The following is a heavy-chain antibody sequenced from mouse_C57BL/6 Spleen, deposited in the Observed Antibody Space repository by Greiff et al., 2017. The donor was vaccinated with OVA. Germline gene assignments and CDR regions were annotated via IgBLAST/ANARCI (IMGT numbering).Heavy chain of an antibody. CDR3: AREVGRYFDY. J-gene: IGHJ2*01. D-gene: IGHD4-1*01. Sequence: QVQLQQSGAELVKPGASVKLSCKASGYTFTSYWMHWVKQRPGQGLEWIGMIHPNSGSTNYNEKFKSKATLTVDKSSSTAYMQLSSLTSEDSAVYYCAREVGRYFDYWGQGTTLTVSS. CDR1: GYTFTSYW. V-gene: IGHV1-64*01. CDR2: IHPNSGST.